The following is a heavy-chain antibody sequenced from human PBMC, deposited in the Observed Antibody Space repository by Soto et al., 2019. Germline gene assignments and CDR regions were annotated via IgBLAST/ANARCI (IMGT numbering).Heavy chain of an antibody. CDR2: IIPIFGTA. V-gene: IGHV1-69*06. J-gene: IGHJ4*02. CDR3: ASPAPAAVTDY. Sequence: SVKVSCKASGGTFSSYAISWVRQAPGQGLEWMGGIIPIFGTANYAQRFQGRVTITADKSTSTAYMELSSLRSEDTAVYYCASPAPAAVTDYWGQGTLVTVSS. CDR1: GGTFSSYA. D-gene: IGHD6-13*01.